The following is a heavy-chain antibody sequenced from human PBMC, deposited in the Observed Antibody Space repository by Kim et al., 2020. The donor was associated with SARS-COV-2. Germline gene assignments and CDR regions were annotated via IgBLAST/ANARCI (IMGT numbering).Heavy chain of an antibody. V-gene: IGHV1-58*02. CDR1: GFTFTSSA. CDR3: AAVTGVRSSGSLFDY. J-gene: IGHJ4*02. Sequence: SVKVSCKASGFTFTSSAMQWVRQARGQRLEWIGWIVVGSGNTNYAQKFQERVTITRDMSTSTAYMELSSLRSEDTAVYYCAAVTGVRSSGSLFDYWGQGTLVTVSS. CDR2: IVVGSGNT. D-gene: IGHD3-22*01.